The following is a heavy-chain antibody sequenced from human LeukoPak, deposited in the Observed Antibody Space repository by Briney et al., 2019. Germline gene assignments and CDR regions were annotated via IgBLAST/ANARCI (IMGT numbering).Heavy chain of an antibody. CDR3: ARSMITFGAPYYYYYGMDV. CDR2: IYYSGST. Sequence: PSETLSHTCTVSGGSISSYYWSWIRQPPGKGLEWIGYIYYSGSTNYNPSLKSRVTISVDTSKNQFSLKLSSVTAADTAVYYCARSMITFGAPYYYYYGMDVWGKGTTVTVSS. D-gene: IGHD3-16*01. V-gene: IGHV4-59*01. CDR1: GGSISSYY. J-gene: IGHJ6*04.